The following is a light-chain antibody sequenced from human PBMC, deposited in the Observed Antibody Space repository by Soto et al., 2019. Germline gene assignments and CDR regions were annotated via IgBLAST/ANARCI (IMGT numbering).Light chain of an antibody. Sequence: QSALTQPASVSGSPGQSITISCTGTSSDVGRYNLVSWYQQHPGKAPKLMIYEGSKRPSGVSNRFSGSKSGNTASLTISGLQAEDEAVYYCCSYAGSSTFVVFGGGTKLTVL. CDR2: EGS. CDR1: SSDVGRYNL. J-gene: IGLJ2*01. CDR3: CSYAGSSTFVV. V-gene: IGLV2-23*03.